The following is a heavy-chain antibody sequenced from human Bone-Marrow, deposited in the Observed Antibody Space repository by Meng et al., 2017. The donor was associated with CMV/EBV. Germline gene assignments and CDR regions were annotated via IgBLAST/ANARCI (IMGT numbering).Heavy chain of an antibody. J-gene: IGHJ4*02. D-gene: IGHD3-16*01. CDR2: IYTSGGA. CDR1: GDSISSYY. Sequence: SETLSLTCTVSGDSISSYYWTWIRQPAGKGLEWIGRIYTSGGANYNPSLKSRVIVSIDTSQNQFSLRLASVTAADTAVYFCAREGADRALDYRGQGTLVTVSS. V-gene: IGHV4-4*07. CDR3: AREGADRALDY.